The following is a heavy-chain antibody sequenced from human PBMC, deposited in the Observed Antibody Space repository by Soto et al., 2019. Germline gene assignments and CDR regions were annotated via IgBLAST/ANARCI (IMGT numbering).Heavy chain of an antibody. CDR2: ISGSGGST. D-gene: IGHD3-22*01. J-gene: IGHJ4*02. CDR3: AKVKVSRVVITPLFDY. Sequence: PGGSLRLSCAASGFTFSSYAMSWVRQAPGKGLEWVSAISGSGGSTYYADSVKGRFTISRDNSKNTLYLQMNSLRAEDTAVYYCAKVKVSRVVITPLFDYWGQGTLVTVSS. CDR1: GFTFSSYA. V-gene: IGHV3-23*01.